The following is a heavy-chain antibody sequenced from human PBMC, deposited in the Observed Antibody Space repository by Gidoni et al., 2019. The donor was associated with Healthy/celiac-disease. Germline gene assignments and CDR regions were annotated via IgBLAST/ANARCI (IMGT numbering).Heavy chain of an antibody. V-gene: IGHV3-33*01. Sequence: QVQLVESGGGVVQRGRSLRLPCAAHGFTFSSYGMHWVRQAPGKGLEWVAVIWYDGSNKYYADSVKGRFTISRDNYKNTLYLQMNSLRAEDTAVYYCAREDTAMATVFDYWGQGTLVTVSS. CDR1: GFTFSSYG. D-gene: IGHD5-18*01. CDR3: AREDTAMATVFDY. J-gene: IGHJ4*02. CDR2: IWYDGSNK.